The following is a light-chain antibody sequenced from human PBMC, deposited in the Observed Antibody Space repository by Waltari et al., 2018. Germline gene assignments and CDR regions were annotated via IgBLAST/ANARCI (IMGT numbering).Light chain of an antibody. CDR2: DVS. CDR3: SSYTSSSTLWV. V-gene: IGLV2-14*03. CDR1: SSDVGGYNY. Sequence: QSALTQPASVSGSPGQSITISCTGTSSDVGGYNYVSWYQQPPGKAPKLMISDVSNRPPWVFNRFSGSKSGNTASLTISGLQAEDGADYYCSSYTSSSTLWVFGGGTKLTVL. J-gene: IGLJ3*02.